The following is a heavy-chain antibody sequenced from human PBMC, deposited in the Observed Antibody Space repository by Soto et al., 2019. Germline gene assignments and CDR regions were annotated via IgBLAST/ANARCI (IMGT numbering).Heavy chain of an antibody. D-gene: IGHD1-26*01. V-gene: IGHV4-61*08. CDR2: VYLSGST. Sequence: SETLSVTCTVSGGSVSSGGYYWSWIRQPPGKGLEWIGYVYLSGSTNFNPSLKSRVTMSADRPKTQFSLKLSSVTAADAAVYYRASDPIRSRRHYRPRLDPWCEGTLVT. CDR1: GGSVSSGGYY. J-gene: IGHJ5*02. CDR3: ASDPIRSRRHYRPRLDP.